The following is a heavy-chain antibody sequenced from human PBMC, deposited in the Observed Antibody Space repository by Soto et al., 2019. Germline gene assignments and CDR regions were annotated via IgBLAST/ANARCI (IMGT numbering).Heavy chain of an antibody. V-gene: IGHV1-46*01. CDR3: EGEGSGWYGRYYFDY. CDR2: INPSGGST. CDR1: GYTFTSYY. D-gene: IGHD6-19*01. J-gene: IGHJ4*02. Sequence: QVQLVQSGAEVKKPGASVKVSCKASGYTFTSYYMHWVRQAPGQGLEWMGIINPSGGSTSYAQKFQGRVTMTRDTSTSTVYMELSSLRSEDTAVYYCEGEGSGWYGRYYFDYWGQGTLVTVSS.